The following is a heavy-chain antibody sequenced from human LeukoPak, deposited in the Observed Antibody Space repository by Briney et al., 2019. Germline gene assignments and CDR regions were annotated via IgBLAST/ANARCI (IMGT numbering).Heavy chain of an antibody. CDR2: IYYRGST. CDR3: ARHEAAYCGGDCYLRAFDI. Sequence: SETLSLTCTVSGGXISSSSYYWGWIRQPPGKGLEWIGTIYYRGSTYYNPSLKSRVTISVDTSKKQFSLKLSSVTAADTAVYYCARHEAAYCGGDCYLRAFDIWGQGTMVTVSS. V-gene: IGHV4-39*01. CDR1: GGXISSSSYY. J-gene: IGHJ3*02. D-gene: IGHD2-21*02.